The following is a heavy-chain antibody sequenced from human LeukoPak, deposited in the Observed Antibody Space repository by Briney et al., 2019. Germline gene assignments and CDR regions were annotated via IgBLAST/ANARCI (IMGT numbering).Heavy chain of an antibody. CDR1: VYTFTSYY. J-gene: IGHJ3*02. CDR2: INPSGGST. CDR3: ARAPATIQVYGDIGPFDS. Sequence: ASVKVSCKASVYTFTSYYMHWVRQAPGQGLEWMGIINPSGGSTSYAQKFQGRVTMTRDTSRSTVYMELSSLRSEDTAVYYCARAPATIQVYGDIGPFDSWVEGTMLTVSS. D-gene: IGHD4-17*01. V-gene: IGHV1-46*01.